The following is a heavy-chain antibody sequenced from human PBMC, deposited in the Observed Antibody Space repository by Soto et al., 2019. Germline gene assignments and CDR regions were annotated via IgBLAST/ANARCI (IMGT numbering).Heavy chain of an antibody. CDR3: ARDLQYSRLFYGMDV. D-gene: IGHD6-13*01. Sequence: PSETLSLTCTVSGGSISSYYWSWIRQPPGKGLEWIGYIYYSGSTSCNPSLKSRVTISVDTSKNQFSLKLSSVTAADTAVYYCARDLQYSRLFYGMDVWGQGTTVTVSS. V-gene: IGHV4-59*01. CDR1: GGSISSYY. J-gene: IGHJ6*02. CDR2: IYYSGST.